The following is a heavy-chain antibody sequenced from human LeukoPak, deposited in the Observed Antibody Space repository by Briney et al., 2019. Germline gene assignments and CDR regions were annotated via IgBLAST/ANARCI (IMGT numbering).Heavy chain of an antibody. CDR1: GFTFSSYE. J-gene: IGHJ4*02. CDR2: ISSSGSTI. D-gene: IGHD2-21*02. CDR3: ASVKPDGDCPYYFDY. Sequence: PGGSLRLSCAASGFTFSSYEMNWVRQAPGKGLEWVSYISSSGSTIYYADSVKGRFTISRDNAKNSLYLQMNSLRAEDTAVYYCASVKPDGDCPYYFDYWGQGTLVTVSS. V-gene: IGHV3-48*03.